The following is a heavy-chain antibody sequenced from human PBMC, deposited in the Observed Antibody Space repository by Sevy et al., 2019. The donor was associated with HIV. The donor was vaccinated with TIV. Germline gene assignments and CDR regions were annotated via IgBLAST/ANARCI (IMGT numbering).Heavy chain of an antibody. Sequence: GGSLRLSCTTSGFTFGDYALSWFRQAPGKGLEWVGFIRNTHYGGTTEYAVSVKGIFTISRDDSKSIAYLQMNSLIIEDTAMYYCTRVNAFFYNSGSKDDAFDIWGQGTMVTVSS. CDR2: IRNTHYGGTT. CDR1: GFTFGDYA. D-gene: IGHD3-10*01. J-gene: IGHJ3*02. V-gene: IGHV3-49*03. CDR3: TRVNAFFYNSGSKDDAFDI.